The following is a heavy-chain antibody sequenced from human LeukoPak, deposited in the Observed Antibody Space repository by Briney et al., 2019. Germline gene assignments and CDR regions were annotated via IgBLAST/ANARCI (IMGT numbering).Heavy chain of an antibody. CDR3: ATHRGQRNFDN. V-gene: IGHV3-23*01. CDR1: GFTFSSSA. Sequence: PGGSLRLSCAASGFTFSSSAMSWVRQAPGNGLEWVSAISGNAGMTYYGDSVKDRFTISRDNSKNTLYLQMNSLRAEDTAIYYCATHRGQRNFDNWGLGTLVTVSS. J-gene: IGHJ4*02. CDR2: ISGNAGMT. D-gene: IGHD1-14*01.